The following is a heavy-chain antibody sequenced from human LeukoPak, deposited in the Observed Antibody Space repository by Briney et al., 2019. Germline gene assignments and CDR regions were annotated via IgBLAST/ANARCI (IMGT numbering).Heavy chain of an antibody. V-gene: IGHV3-49*03. CDR1: GFTFGDYA. D-gene: IGHD5-24*01. CDR3: TRDSRDGYTDFDY. Sequence: PGGSLRLSCTASGFTFGDYAMSWFRQAPGKGLEWVGFIICRAYGGTTEYAASVKGRFTISRDDSKSIAYLQMNSLKTEDTAVYCCTRDSRDGYTDFDYWGQGTLVTVSA. J-gene: IGHJ4*02. CDR2: IICRAYGGTT.